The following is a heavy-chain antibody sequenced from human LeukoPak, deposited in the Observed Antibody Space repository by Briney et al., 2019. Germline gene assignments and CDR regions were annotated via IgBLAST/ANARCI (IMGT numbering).Heavy chain of an antibody. Sequence: SETLSLTCTVSGYSISSGYYWGWIRQPPGKGLEWIGSIYHSGSTYYNPSLKSRVTISVDTSKNQFSLKLSSVTAADTAVYYCARDERIDYYDSSGPNWFDPWGQGTLVTVSS. D-gene: IGHD3-22*01. CDR2: IYHSGST. J-gene: IGHJ5*02. CDR1: GYSISSGYY. V-gene: IGHV4-38-2*02. CDR3: ARDERIDYYDSSGPNWFDP.